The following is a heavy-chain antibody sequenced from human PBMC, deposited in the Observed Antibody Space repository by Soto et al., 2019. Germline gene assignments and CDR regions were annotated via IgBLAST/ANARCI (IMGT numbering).Heavy chain of an antibody. CDR3: ARQMFLGGMDV. CDR2: IYNSGST. D-gene: IGHD3-10*02. J-gene: IGHJ6*02. Sequence: QVQLQGSGPGLVKPSETLSLTCTVSGGSISSYYWSWIRQPPGKGLEWIGYIYNSGSTSYNPSLKSRVTISVDTSKNHFSLKVSSVTAADTAMYYCARQMFLGGMDVWGQGTTVTVSS. V-gene: IGHV4-59*08. CDR1: GGSISSYY.